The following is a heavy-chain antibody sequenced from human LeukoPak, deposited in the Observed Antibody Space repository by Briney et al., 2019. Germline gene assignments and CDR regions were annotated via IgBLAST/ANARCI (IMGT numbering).Heavy chain of an antibody. CDR2: INHSGST. Sequence: SETLSLTCAVYGGSFSGYYWSWIRQPPGKGLEWIGEINHSGSTNYNPSLKSRVTISVDTSKNHFSLKLSSVTAADTAVYYCAREGIAAAGTDYWGQGTLVTVSS. CDR1: GGSFSGYY. D-gene: IGHD6-13*01. CDR3: AREGIAAAGTDY. V-gene: IGHV4-34*01. J-gene: IGHJ4*02.